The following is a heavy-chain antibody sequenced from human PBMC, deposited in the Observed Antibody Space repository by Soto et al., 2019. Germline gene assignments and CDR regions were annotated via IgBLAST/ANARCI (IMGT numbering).Heavy chain of an antibody. D-gene: IGHD1-1*01. Sequence: GSLRLSCAASGFTFSSYSMNWVRQAPGKGLEWVSSISSSSSYMYYADSVKGRFTISRDNAKNSLYLQMNSLRAEDTAVYYCARGRDGEQLDAFDIWGQGTMVTVSS. V-gene: IGHV3-21*01. CDR1: GFTFSSYS. J-gene: IGHJ3*02. CDR2: ISSSSSYM. CDR3: ARGRDGEQLDAFDI.